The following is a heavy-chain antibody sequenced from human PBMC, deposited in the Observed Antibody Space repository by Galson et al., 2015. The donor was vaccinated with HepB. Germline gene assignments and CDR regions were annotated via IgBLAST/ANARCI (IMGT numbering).Heavy chain of an antibody. CDR1: GFTFSAHS. CDR2: ISSSRPYI. Sequence: SLRLSCAASGFTFSAHSMNWVRQAPGKGLEWVSSISSSRPYIYYADSVQGRFTISRDKAKNSLYLQMNSLRVEDTAVYYCARDREVRGIINYYYGMDVWGRGTTVTVSS. D-gene: IGHD3-10*01. J-gene: IGHJ6*02. V-gene: IGHV3-21*01. CDR3: ARDREVRGIINYYYGMDV.